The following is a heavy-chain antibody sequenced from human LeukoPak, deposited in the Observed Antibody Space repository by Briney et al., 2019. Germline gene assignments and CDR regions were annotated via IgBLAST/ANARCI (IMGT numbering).Heavy chain of an antibody. CDR2: IIPIFGTA. J-gene: IGHJ6*02. V-gene: IGHV1-69*01. CDR1: GGTFSSYA. D-gene: IGHD4-17*01. CDR3: ARYYGDYGTLDYYYYGMDV. Sequence: SVKVSCKASGGTFSSYAISWVRQAPGQGLEWMGGIIPIFGTANYAQKFQGRVTITADESTSTAYMELSSLRSEDTAVYYCARYYGDYGTLDYYYYGMDVWGQGTTVTVSS.